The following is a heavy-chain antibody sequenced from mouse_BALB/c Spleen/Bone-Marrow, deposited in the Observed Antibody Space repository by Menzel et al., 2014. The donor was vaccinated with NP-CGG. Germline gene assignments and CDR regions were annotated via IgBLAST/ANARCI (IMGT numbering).Heavy chain of an antibody. CDR2: IYPGNVDT. V-gene: IGHV1S56*01. J-gene: IGHJ3*01. D-gene: IGHD4-1*01. CDR3: ARGGSANWEGFAY. Sequence: QVTLKESGPELVKPGASVRISCKASGYTFTSYYIHWVKQRPGQGLEWIGWIYPGNVDTKYNEKFKGKATLTADKSSSTAYMQLSSLTSEDSAVYFCARGGSANWEGFAYWGQGTLVTVSA. CDR1: GYTFTSYY.